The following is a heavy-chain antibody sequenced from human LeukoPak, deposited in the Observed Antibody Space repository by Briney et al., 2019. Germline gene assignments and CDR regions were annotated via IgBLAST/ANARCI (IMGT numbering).Heavy chain of an antibody. V-gene: IGHV3-7*03. CDR2: IKQDGSEK. D-gene: IGHD2-15*01. J-gene: IGHJ5*02. Sequence: GGSLRLSCAASGFTFSSYWMSWVRQAPGKGLEWVANIKQDGSEKYYVDSVKGRFTISRDNAKNSLYLQMNSLRAEDTAVYYCARGLRSIVVVVAANWFDPWGQGTLVTVSS. CDR1: GFTFSSYW. CDR3: ARGLRSIVVVVAANWFDP.